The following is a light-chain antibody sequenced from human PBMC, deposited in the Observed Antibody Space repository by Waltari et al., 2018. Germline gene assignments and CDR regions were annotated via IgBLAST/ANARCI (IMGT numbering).Light chain of an antibody. CDR3: QQYYTTPFT. CDR1: QSVLYWSNNKNY. Sequence: DIVMTQSPDSLALSVGERASINCKSSQSVLYWSNNKNYLAWYQQKPGQPPKLLIYWASTRDSGVPDRFSVSGSGSDFTLTISSLQAEDVAVYCCQQYYTTPFTFGPGTKVAIK. V-gene: IGKV4-1*01. CDR2: WAS. J-gene: IGKJ3*01.